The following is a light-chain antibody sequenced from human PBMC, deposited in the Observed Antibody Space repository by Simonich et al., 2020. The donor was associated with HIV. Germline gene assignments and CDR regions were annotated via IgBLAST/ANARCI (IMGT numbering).Light chain of an antibody. Sequence: IVMTQSPATLSVSPGERATLSCRANQSVSSNLAWYQKKAGQAPRLLIYGASTRATGIPARFSGSGSGTEFTLTISSMQSEDFAVYYCQQYSKWSKTFGQGTKVEIK. CDR2: GAS. J-gene: IGKJ1*01. CDR1: QSVSSN. V-gene: IGKV3-15*01. CDR3: QQYSKWSKT.